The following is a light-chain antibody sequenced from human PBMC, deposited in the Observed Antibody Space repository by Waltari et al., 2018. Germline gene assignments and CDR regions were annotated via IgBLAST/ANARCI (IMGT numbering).Light chain of an antibody. V-gene: IGKV1-27*01. Sequence: IQMTQSPSSLSASVGDRVTITCRASQGVSNNLAWYQQKPGKVPKLLIYEASTPQSGVPSRFSGSGSGTDFTLTSSSLQPEDCATYYCQHGYVAPLTFGGGTKVEIK. J-gene: IGKJ4*01. CDR3: QHGYVAPLT. CDR2: EAS. CDR1: QGVSNN.